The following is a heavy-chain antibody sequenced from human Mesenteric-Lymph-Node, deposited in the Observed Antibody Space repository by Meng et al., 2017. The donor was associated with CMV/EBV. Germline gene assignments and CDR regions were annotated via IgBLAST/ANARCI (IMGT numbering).Heavy chain of an antibody. D-gene: IGHD3-3*01. V-gene: IGHV3-7*01. CDR3: ARGNDFWSGYYYYGIDV. CDR1: GFTFSNSW. CDR2: IKQDESEK. Sequence: GESLKISCAASGFTFSNSWMTWVRQAPGKGLEWVANIKQDESEKYYVDSVKGRFIISRDNAKNSLYLQMNSLRAEDTAVYYCARGNDFWSGYYYYGIDVWGQGTTVTVSS. J-gene: IGHJ6*02.